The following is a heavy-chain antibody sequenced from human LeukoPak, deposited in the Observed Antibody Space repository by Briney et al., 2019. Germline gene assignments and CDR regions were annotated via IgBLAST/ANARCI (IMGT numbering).Heavy chain of an antibody. V-gene: IGHV1-8*01. Sequence: ASVKVSCKASGYTFTSYDINWVRQATGQGLEWMGWMNPNSGNRGYAQKFQGRVTMTRNTSISTAYMELSSLRSEDTAVYYCARVIFGVVYYFDYWGQGTLVTVSS. D-gene: IGHD3-3*01. CDR2: MNPNSGNR. J-gene: IGHJ4*02. CDR3: ARVIFGVVYYFDY. CDR1: GYTFTSYD.